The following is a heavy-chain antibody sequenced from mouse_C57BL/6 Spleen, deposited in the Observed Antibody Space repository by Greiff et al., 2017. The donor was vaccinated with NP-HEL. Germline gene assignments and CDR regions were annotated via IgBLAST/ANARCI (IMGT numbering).Heavy chain of an antibody. Sequence: QVQLQQPGAELVKPGASVKLSCKASGYTFTSYWMHWVKQRPGQGLEWIGMIHPNSGSTNYNEKFKSKATLTVDKSSSTAYMQLSSLTSEDAAVYYCARTGTESYFDYWGQGTTLTVSS. CDR1: GYTFTSYW. J-gene: IGHJ2*01. D-gene: IGHD4-1*01. V-gene: IGHV1-64*01. CDR3: ARTGTESYFDY. CDR2: IHPNSGST.